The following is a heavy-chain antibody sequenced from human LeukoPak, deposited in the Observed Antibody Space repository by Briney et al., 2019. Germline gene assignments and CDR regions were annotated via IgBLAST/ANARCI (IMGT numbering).Heavy chain of an antibody. Sequence: GGSLRLSCAGSGFAFGTYAMSWVRQAPGMGLEWVSSISADGQVTYYADSVEGRFTVSKDNSKSTLYLQLNSLRAEDTATYYCARDPYNTILYRLSHCGQGTLVTVSS. CDR3: ARDPYNTILYRLSH. CDR2: ISADGQVT. D-gene: IGHD3-10*01. J-gene: IGHJ4*02. CDR1: GFAFGTYA. V-gene: IGHV3-23*01.